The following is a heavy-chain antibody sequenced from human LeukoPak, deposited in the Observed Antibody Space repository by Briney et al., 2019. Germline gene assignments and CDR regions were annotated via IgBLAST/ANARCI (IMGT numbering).Heavy chain of an antibody. CDR1: GGSISSGGYS. J-gene: IGHJ4*02. D-gene: IGHD6-19*01. V-gene: IGHV4-61*08. Sequence: PSETLSLTCTVSGGSISSGGYSWSWIRQPPGKGLEWIGYIYYSGSTNYNPSLKSRVTISVDTSKNQFSLKLSSVTAADTAVYYCARVPRTYSSGWSGALTGYFDYWGQGTLVTVSS. CDR3: ARVPRTYSSGWSGALTGYFDY. CDR2: IYYSGST.